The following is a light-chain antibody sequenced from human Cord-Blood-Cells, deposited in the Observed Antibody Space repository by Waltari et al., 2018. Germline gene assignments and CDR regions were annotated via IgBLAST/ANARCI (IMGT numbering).Light chain of an antibody. CDR1: SGSIASNY. V-gene: IGLV6-57*01. Sequence: FMLTHPHSVSESPGQTVTISCTRSSGSIASNYVQSYKQRPGSSPTPLIYEDNQRASGVPDRFSGSIDSYSDSASRTIAGLKSEEEAVYYCQSYDSSNEVFGGGTKLSVL. CDR2: EDN. CDR3: QSYDSSNEV. J-gene: IGLJ3*02.